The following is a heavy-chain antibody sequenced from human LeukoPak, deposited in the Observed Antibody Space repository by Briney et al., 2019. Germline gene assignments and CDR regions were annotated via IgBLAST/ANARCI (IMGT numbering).Heavy chain of an antibody. J-gene: IGHJ6*02. CDR1: GFTFSSYG. D-gene: IGHD3-16*01. V-gene: IGHV3-30*03. Sequence: PGGSLRLSCAASGFTFSSYGMHWVRQAPGKGLERVAVISYDGSNKYYADSVKGRFTISRDNSKNTLYLQMNSLRAWHTPGYYCPRDRGDGPFSTHYYGMNVWGQGTTVTVSS. CDR3: PRDRGDGPFSTHYYGMNV. CDR2: ISYDGSNK.